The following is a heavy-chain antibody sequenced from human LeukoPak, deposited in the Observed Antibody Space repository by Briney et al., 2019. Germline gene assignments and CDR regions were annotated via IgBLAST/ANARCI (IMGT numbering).Heavy chain of an antibody. CDR2: IYYSGST. CDR3: ASYYDILTGYFN. V-gene: IGHV4-39*01. J-gene: IGHJ4*02. D-gene: IGHD3-9*01. Sequence: SETLSLTCTVSGGSISSSSYYWGWIRQPPGKGLEWIGSIYYSGSTYYNLSLKSRVTISVDTSKNQFSLKLSSVTAADTAVYYCASYYDILTGYFNWGQGTLVTVSS. CDR1: GGSISSSSYY.